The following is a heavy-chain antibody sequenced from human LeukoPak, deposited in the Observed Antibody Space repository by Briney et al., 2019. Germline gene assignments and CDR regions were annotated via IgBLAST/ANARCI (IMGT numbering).Heavy chain of an antibody. D-gene: IGHD5-12*01. V-gene: IGHV3-23*01. CDR1: GFTFSDYA. CDR2: ISVSGRTT. Sequence: SGGSLRLSCAASGFTFSDYAMTWVRLPPAKGLDWVSGISVSGRTTYYADSVKGRRTISRAHAKETRYLQIESLRVEDTAVYYCARHDSQRYSWSSSFDYWGQGTLATVYS. J-gene: IGHJ4*02. CDR3: ARHDSQRYSWSSSFDY.